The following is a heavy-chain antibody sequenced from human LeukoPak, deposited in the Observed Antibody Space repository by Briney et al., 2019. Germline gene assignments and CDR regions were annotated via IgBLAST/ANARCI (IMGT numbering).Heavy chain of an antibody. Sequence: GSLRLSCTASGFTFGDYAMSWVRQAPGKGLEWVSSISSSSSYIYYADSVKGRFTISRDNAKNSLYLQMNSLRAEDTAVYYCARESRNYDFWSGYYPIDYWGQGTLVTVSS. D-gene: IGHD3-3*01. CDR2: ISSSSSYI. V-gene: IGHV3-21*01. CDR3: ARESRNYDFWSGYYPIDY. CDR1: GFTFGDYA. J-gene: IGHJ4*02.